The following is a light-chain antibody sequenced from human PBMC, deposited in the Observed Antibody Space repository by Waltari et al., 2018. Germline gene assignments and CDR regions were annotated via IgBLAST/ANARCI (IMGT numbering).Light chain of an antibody. CDR3: GTWDDSLKGWV. V-gene: IGLV1-44*01. J-gene: IGLJ3*02. Sequence: QSVLTQPPSASGTPGQRVTISCSGSSSNIGSNYVNWYQQFPGTAPKVLIYSNDQRPSGVPDRFSGSKSGTSASLAISVLQSEDEADYYCGTWDDSLKGWVFGGGTKLTVL. CDR1: SSNIGSNY. CDR2: SND.